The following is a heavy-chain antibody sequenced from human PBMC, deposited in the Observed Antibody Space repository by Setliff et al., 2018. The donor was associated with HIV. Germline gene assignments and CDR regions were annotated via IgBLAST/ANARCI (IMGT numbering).Heavy chain of an antibody. CDR2: MLYDGSDR. D-gene: IGHD3-22*01. CDR3: ARDTEMITTTDAFDI. J-gene: IGHJ3*02. CDR1: GFSFSNYG. V-gene: IGHV3-30*03. Sequence: GGSLRLSCVASGFSFSNYGMHWVRQAPGKGLEWVAVMLYDGSDRKYADSVNGRFTISRDNAKNTMYLEMNSLRAEDTAVYYCARDTEMITTTDAFDIWGPGTMVTVSS.